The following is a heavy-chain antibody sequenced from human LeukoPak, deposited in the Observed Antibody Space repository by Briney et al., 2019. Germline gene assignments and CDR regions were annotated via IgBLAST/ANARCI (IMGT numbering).Heavy chain of an antibody. CDR2: IYYSGST. V-gene: IGHV4-30-4*01. D-gene: IGHD3-22*01. J-gene: IGHJ3*02. Sequence: SETLSLTCTVSGGSISSGDYYWSWICQPPGKGLEWIGYIYYSGSTYYNPSLKSRVTISVDTSKNQFSLKLSSVTAADTAVYYCARDRDSSGPDAFDIWGQGTMVTVSS. CDR3: ARDRDSSGPDAFDI. CDR1: GGSISSGDYY.